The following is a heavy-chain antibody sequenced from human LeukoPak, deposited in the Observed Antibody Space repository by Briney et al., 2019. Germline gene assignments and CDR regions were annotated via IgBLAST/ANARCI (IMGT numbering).Heavy chain of an antibody. J-gene: IGHJ5*02. CDR3: ARTLVAAPGTKGGP. V-gene: IGHV3-11*03. Sequence: PGGSLRLSCVVSGFSFSDYYMSWIRQAPGKGLEWLSYTDGSSTFTNYADSVKGRFTISRDNAKNSLYLQMNSLRAEDSAVYYCARTLVAAPGTKGGPWGRGTLVTVSS. CDR1: GFSFSDYY. CDR2: TDGSSTFT. D-gene: IGHD6-13*01.